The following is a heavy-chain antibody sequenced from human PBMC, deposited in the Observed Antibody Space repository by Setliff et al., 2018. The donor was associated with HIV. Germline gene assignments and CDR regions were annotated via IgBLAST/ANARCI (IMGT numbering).Heavy chain of an antibody. CDR2: IHHSGNT. V-gene: IGHV4-38-2*01. Sequence: PSETLSLTCAVSGSSISSGYFWGWVRQPPGKGLEWIANIHHSGNTYYNPSLKSRVAISVDTSKNQFSLKLRSVTAADTAVYFCARVISAAWRQLDCWGQGTLVTVSS. D-gene: IGHD1-1*01. CDR1: GSSISSGYF. CDR3: ARVISAAWRQLDC. J-gene: IGHJ4*02.